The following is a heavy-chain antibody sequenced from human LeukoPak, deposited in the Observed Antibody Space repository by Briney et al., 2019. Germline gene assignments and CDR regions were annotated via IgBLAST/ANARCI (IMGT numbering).Heavy chain of an antibody. CDR3: ASDRYCSGTSCYNALDY. Sequence: ASVKVSCKASGYTFTSYGITWVRQAPGQGLEWMGWISADNGNTNYAQKFQGIVTMTTDTSTSTAYMELRSLRSDDTALYYCASDRYCSGTSCYNALDYWGQGTLVTVSS. CDR2: ISADNGNT. D-gene: IGHD2-2*02. CDR1: GYTFTSYG. V-gene: IGHV1-18*01. J-gene: IGHJ4*02.